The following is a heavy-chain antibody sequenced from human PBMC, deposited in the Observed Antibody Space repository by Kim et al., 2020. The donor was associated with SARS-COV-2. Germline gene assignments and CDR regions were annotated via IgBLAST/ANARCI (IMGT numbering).Heavy chain of an antibody. CDR2: ISYSGSTYY. V-gene: IGHV4-39*01. CDR1: GGSISSSSYS. CDR3: ARHEGYSSPFDL. Sequence: SETLSLTCTVSGGSISSSSYSWGCIRQPPGKGLEWIGTISYSGSTYYYYNPSLKSRVTISVDTSKNQFSLKLSSVTAADTAVYYCARHEGYSSPFDLWGRGTLVTVSS. D-gene: IGHD5-18*01. J-gene: IGHJ2*01.